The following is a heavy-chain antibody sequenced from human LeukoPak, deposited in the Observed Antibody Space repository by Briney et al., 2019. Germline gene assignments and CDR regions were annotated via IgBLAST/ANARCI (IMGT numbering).Heavy chain of an antibody. D-gene: IGHD3-22*01. Sequence: VSVKVSCKASGYTFTSYYMNWVRQAPGQGLEWMGIINPSGGSTSYAQKFQGRVTMTRDTSTSTVYMDLSSLRSEDTAVYYCGGGSGYPLQHWGQGTLVTVSS. J-gene: IGHJ1*01. CDR1: GYTFTSYY. CDR2: INPSGGST. CDR3: GGGSGYPLQH. V-gene: IGHV1-46*01.